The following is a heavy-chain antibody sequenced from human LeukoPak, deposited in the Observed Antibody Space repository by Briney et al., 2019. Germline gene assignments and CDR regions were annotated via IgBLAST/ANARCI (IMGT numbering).Heavy chain of an antibody. V-gene: IGHV4-34*01. CDR2: INHSGST. J-gene: IGHJ4*02. CDR1: GGSFSGYY. Sequence: SETLSLTCAVYGGSFSGYYWSWIRQPPGKGLEWIGEINHSGSTNYNPSLKSRVTISVDTSKNQFSLKLSSVTAADTAVYYCARGVTTDPVFDYWGQGTLVTVSS. CDR3: ARGVTTDPVFDY. D-gene: IGHD4-17*01.